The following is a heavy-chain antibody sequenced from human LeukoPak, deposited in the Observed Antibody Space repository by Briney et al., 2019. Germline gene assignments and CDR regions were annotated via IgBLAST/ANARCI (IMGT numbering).Heavy chain of an antibody. D-gene: IGHD3-3*01. J-gene: IGHJ4*02. Sequence: PSETLSLTCTVSGVSISTYYWSWIRQPAGKGLEWIGRIYTSGSTNYNPSLKSRVTISVDTSKSQFSLKLSSVTAAETAVYYCARVADFWSGYSFDYWGQGTLVTVSS. V-gene: IGHV4-4*07. CDR2: IYTSGST. CDR1: GVSISTYY. CDR3: ARVADFWSGYSFDY.